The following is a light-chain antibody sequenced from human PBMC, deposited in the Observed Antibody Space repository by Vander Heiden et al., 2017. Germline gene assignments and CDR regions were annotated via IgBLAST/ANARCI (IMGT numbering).Light chain of an antibody. V-gene: IGLV2-14*03. CDR3: NSYTSSSTYVV. Sequence: QSALTQPASVSGSPGQSITISCTGTSSDVGGYNYVSWYRQHPGKAHKLIIYDVSYRPSGVSNRFSGSKSGNTASLTISGLQAEDEADYYCNSYTSSSTYVVFGGGTKLTVL. CDR1: SSDVGGYNY. CDR2: DVS. J-gene: IGLJ2*01.